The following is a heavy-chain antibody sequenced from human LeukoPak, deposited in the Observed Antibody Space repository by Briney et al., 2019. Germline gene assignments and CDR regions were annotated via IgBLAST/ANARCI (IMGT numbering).Heavy chain of an antibody. CDR3: DGADY. CDR2: LNGGGDRK. D-gene: IGHD5-24*01. Sequence: GGSLRLSCAAFGFKFSHYAMGWVRQAPGKGLEWVSTLNGGGDRKHYADSVRGRFIISRDNSKNTLDLQMNNLRAEDTAVYYCDGADYWGQGTVVTVSS. V-gene: IGHV3-23*01. J-gene: IGHJ4*02. CDR1: GFKFSHYA.